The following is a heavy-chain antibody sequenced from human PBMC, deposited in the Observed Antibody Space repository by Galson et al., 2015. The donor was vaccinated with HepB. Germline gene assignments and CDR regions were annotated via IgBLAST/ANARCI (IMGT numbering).Heavy chain of an antibody. CDR2: ISSSSSYI. J-gene: IGHJ6*02. Sequence: SLRLSCAASGFTFSSYSMNWVRQAPGKGLEWVSSISSSSSYIYYADSVKGRFTISRDNAKNSLYLQMNSLRAEDTAVYYCARDRGYCSSTSCYIGHYYYGMDVWGQGTTVTVSS. CDR1: GFTFSSYS. D-gene: IGHD2-2*02. V-gene: IGHV3-21*01. CDR3: ARDRGYCSSTSCYIGHYYYGMDV.